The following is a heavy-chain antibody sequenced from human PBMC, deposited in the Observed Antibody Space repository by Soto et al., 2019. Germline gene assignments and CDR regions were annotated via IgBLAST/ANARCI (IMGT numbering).Heavy chain of an antibody. Sequence: PSETLSLTCAVSGGSISSSNWWSWVRQPPGKGLEWIGEIYHSGSTNYNPSLKSRVTISVDKSKNQFSLKLSSVTAADTAVYYCARDGSKLRYFDWLSGTDAFDIWGQGTMVTVS. J-gene: IGHJ3*02. CDR1: GGSISSSNW. V-gene: IGHV4-4*02. CDR2: IYHSGST. CDR3: ARDGSKLRYFDWLSGTDAFDI. D-gene: IGHD3-9*01.